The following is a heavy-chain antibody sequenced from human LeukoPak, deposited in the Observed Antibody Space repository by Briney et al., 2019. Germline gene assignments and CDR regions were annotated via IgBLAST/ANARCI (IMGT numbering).Heavy chain of an antibody. CDR2: TYPGDSDT. Sequence: GESLNISCKDSGYSFTNYWIGWLGQLPGKGLDWMGITYPGDSDTRYSPSFQGQVTISADKSISTAYLQWSSLKASDTAMYYCARRESSSWYWFDPWGQGTLVTVSS. V-gene: IGHV5-51*01. CDR3: ARRESSSWYWFDP. CDR1: GYSFTNYW. D-gene: IGHD6-13*01. J-gene: IGHJ5*02.